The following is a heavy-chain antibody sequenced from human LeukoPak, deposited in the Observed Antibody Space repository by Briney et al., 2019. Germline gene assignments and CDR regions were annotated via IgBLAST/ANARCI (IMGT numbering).Heavy chain of an antibody. J-gene: IGHJ5*02. D-gene: IGHD4-23*01. CDR1: GFTVSSNF. CDR3: ATYGGNSWNWFDP. CDR2: TYSGDNT. V-gene: IGHV3-53*01. Sequence: GGSLRLSCAASGFTVSSNFMSWVRQAPGKGLEGVTVTYSGDNTYYADSVKGRFTISRDSSKNTLYLQMNSLRAEDTAVYYCATYGGNSWNWFDPWGQGTLVTVSS.